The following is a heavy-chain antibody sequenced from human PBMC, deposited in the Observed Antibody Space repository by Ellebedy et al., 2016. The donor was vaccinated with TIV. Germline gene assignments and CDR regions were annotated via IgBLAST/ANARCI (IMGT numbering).Heavy chain of an antibody. CDR2: VNQDGSQK. V-gene: IGHV3-7*01. CDR3: ATDGSYGDYLSPAHAFEN. CDR1: GFTFSSYW. Sequence: GGSLRLSCAVSGFTFSSYWMSWVRQAPGKGLEWVASVNQDGSQKYHVDSVKGRFTISRDNAKNSLYLQMNSLRAEDTAVYYCATDGSYGDYLSPAHAFENWGQGTVVIVSS. D-gene: IGHD4-17*01. J-gene: IGHJ3*02.